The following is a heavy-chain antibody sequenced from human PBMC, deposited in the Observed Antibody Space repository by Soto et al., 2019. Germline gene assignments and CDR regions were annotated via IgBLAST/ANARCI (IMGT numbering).Heavy chain of an antibody. V-gene: IGHV1-18*01. CDR1: GYTFTSYG. D-gene: IGHD3-10*01. CDR3: AGDGVIGWFGELTAWDYYYYLDV. J-gene: IGHJ6*03. CDR2: ISAYNGNT. Sequence: QVQLVQSGAEVKKPGASVKVSCKASGYTFTSYGISWVRQAPGQGLEWMGWISAYNGNTNYAQKLQGRVTMTTDTSTSTAYLELRSLRSEDTAVYYCAGDGVIGWFGELTAWDYYYYLDVWGKGTTVTVSS.